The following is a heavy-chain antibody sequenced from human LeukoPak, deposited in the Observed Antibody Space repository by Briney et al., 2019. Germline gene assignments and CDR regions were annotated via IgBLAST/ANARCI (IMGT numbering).Heavy chain of an antibody. D-gene: IGHD2-21*02. CDR2: ISGSGGST. J-gene: IGHJ6*03. V-gene: IGHV3-23*01. CDR3: AKGSDSGYYYYYMDV. CDR1: GFTFSSYA. Sequence: GGSLTLSCAASGFTFSSYAMSWVRQAPGKGLEWVSAISGSGGSTYYADSVKGRFTISRDNSKNTLYLQMNSLRAEDTAVYYCAKGSDSGYYYYYMDVWGKGTTVTVSS.